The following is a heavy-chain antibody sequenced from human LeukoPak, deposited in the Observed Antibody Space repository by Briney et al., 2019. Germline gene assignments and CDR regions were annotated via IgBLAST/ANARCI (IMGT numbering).Heavy chain of an antibody. Sequence: GGSLRLSCAASGFTFSDYYMSWIRQAPGKGLEWVSYISSSSSYTNYADSVKGRFTISRDNAKNSLYLQMSSLRAEDTAVYYCARDRLGYCTNGVCHNWFDPWGQGTLVTVSS. J-gene: IGHJ5*02. CDR1: GFTFSDYY. V-gene: IGHV3-11*06. CDR3: ARDRLGYCTNGVCHNWFDP. D-gene: IGHD2-8*01. CDR2: ISSSSSYT.